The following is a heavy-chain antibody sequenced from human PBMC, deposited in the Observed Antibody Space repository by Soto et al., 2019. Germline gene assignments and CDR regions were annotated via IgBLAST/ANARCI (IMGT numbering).Heavy chain of an antibody. V-gene: IGHV4-39*01. J-gene: IGHJ4*02. Sequence: PSETLSLTWTVSGGSISGSSYYRGWIRQPPGKGLEWIGSIYYSGSTYYNPSLKSRVTISVDTSKNQFSLKQSSVTAADTAVYYCARLHCSSTSCPFDYWGQGTLVTVSS. CDR3: ARLHCSSTSCPFDY. CDR2: IYYSGST. CDR1: GGSISGSSYY. D-gene: IGHD2-2*01.